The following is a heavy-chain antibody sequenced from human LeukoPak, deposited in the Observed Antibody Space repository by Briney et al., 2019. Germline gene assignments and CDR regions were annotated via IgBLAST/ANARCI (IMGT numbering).Heavy chain of an antibody. J-gene: IGHJ4*02. CDR3: ARERDYYFDY. V-gene: IGHV3-53*01. CDR2: IYSGGST. CDR1: GFTFTSHW. Sequence: PGGSLRLSCAASGFTFTSHWMHWVRQAPGKGLVWVSVIYSGGSTYYADSVKGRFTISRDNSKNTLYLQMNSLRAEDTAVYYCARERDYYFDYWGQGTLVTVSS.